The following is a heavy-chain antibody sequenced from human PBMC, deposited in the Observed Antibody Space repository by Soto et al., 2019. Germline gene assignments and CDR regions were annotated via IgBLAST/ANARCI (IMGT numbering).Heavy chain of an antibody. Sequence: QVQLVQSGAEVKKPGSSVKVSCKASGGTFSSYTISWVRQAPGQGLEWMGRIIPILGIANYAQKFQGRVTITADKSTSTAYMELSSLRSEDTAVYYCASLGYCSSTRCHEYFQHWGQGTLVTVSS. CDR2: IIPILGIA. CDR1: GGTFSSYT. D-gene: IGHD2-2*01. V-gene: IGHV1-69*02. J-gene: IGHJ1*01. CDR3: ASLGYCSSTRCHEYFQH.